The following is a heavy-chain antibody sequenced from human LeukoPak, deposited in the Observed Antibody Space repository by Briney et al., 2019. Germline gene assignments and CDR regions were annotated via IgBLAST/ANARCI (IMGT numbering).Heavy chain of an antibody. CDR2: IKSKTDGRTT. CDR3: TAGRPYYDFWSGYYVDY. Sequence: GGSLRLSCAASGFTFSNAWMSWVRQAPGKGLEWVGRIKSKTDGRTTDYAAPVKGRFTISRDDSKNTLYLQMNSLKIEDTGVYYCTAGRPYYDFWSGYYVDYWGQGTLVTVSS. CDR1: GFTFSNAW. D-gene: IGHD3-3*01. V-gene: IGHV3-15*01. J-gene: IGHJ4*02.